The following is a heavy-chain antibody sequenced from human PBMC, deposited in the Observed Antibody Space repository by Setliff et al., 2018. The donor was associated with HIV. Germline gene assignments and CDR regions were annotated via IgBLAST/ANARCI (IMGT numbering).Heavy chain of an antibody. CDR3: AGFGDSHYYYYGMDV. Sequence: KPSETLSLTCTVSGGSISNGGYYWSWIRQHPGKCLECIGDIYYRGNTYYNPSLKSQVVISIDASKNQFSLKLRSVIAADTAVYYCAGFGDSHYYYYGMDVWGRGTKVTVSS. D-gene: IGHD3-10*01. V-gene: IGHV4-31*01. J-gene: IGHJ6*02. CDR1: GGSISNGGYY. CDR2: IYYRGNT.